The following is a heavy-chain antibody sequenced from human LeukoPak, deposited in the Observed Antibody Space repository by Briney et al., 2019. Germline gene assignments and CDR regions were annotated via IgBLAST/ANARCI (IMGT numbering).Heavy chain of an antibody. CDR3: ARSGDPYSSGWYDY. CDR2: IYSGGST. CDR1: RFSVNSKY. V-gene: IGHV3-53*01. Sequence: GVSVTLLCAPCRFSVNSKYMRWARHARGEGREWVSVIYSGGSTYYADSVKGRFTISRDNSKNTLYLQMNSLRAEDTAVYYCARSGDPYSSGWYDYWGQGTLVTVSS. J-gene: IGHJ4*02. D-gene: IGHD6-19*01.